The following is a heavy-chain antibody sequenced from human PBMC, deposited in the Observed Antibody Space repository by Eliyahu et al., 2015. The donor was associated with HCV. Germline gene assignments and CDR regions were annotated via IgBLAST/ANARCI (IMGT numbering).Heavy chain of an antibody. Sequence: QEQLVQSGAEVKKPGASVKVSCEASGYIFTSYDXYWVRQAPGQGPEWMGWMSPNSDNTGYAPKFQGRLTMTRSTSINTAYMELSSLRSEDTAVYYCARIRTYYDFGSGSIDMYYGLDVWGQGTTVTVSS. D-gene: IGHD3-3*01. CDR2: MSPNSDNT. V-gene: IGHV1-8*02. CDR3: ARIRTYYDFGSGSIDMYYGLDV. J-gene: IGHJ6*02. CDR1: GYIFTSYD.